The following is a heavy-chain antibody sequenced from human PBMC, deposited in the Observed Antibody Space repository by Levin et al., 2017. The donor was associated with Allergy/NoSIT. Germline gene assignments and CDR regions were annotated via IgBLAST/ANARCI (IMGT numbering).Heavy chain of an antibody. J-gene: IGHJ3*02. Sequence: SLKISCAASGFTFDDYAMHWVRQAPGKGLEWVSGISWNSGSIGYADSVKGRFTISRDNAKNSLYLQMNSLRAEDTALYYCAKDISLYGGTTPDAFDIWGQGTMVTVSS. D-gene: IGHD4-23*01. V-gene: IGHV3-9*01. CDR1: GFTFDDYA. CDR3: AKDISLYGGTTPDAFDI. CDR2: ISWNSGSI.